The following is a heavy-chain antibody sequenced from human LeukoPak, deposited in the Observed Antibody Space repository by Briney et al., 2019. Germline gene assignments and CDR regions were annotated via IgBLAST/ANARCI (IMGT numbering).Heavy chain of an antibody. D-gene: IGHD5-12*01. V-gene: IGHV3-74*03. CDR3: AREGRVSGYDFDC. CDR2: INSDGSSI. CDR1: GFPFSSYW. J-gene: IGHJ4*02. Sequence: GGAPRLSRAAPGFPFSSYWMHWVRQTPGKGVGWGSRINSDGSSITYADSVKGRFTISRDNAKNTLYLQMNSLRVEDTAVYYCAREGRVSGYDFDCWGQGTLVTVSS.